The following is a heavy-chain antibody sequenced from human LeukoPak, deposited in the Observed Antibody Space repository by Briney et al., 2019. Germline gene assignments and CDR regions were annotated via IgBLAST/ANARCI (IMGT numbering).Heavy chain of an antibody. Sequence: SETLSLTCAVYGGSFSGYYWSWIRQRPGKGLEWIGEINHSGSTNYNPSLKSRVTISVDTSKNQFSLKLSSVTAADTAVYYCARGRRSWIQLWLLSVAFDYGGQGTLVTVSS. CDR3: ARGRRSWIQLWLLSVAFDY. V-gene: IGHV4-34*01. CDR1: GGSFSGYY. J-gene: IGHJ4*02. CDR2: INHSGST. D-gene: IGHD5-18*01.